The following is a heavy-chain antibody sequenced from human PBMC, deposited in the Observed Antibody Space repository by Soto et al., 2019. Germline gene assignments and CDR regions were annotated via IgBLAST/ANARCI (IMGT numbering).Heavy chain of an antibody. CDR3: AKDFGAEIEYYFDY. J-gene: IGHJ4*02. Sequence: QVQLVESGGGVVQPGRSLRLSCAASGFTFSSYGMHWVRQAPGKGLEWVAVISYDGSNKYYADSVKGRFTISRDNSKNTLYLQMNSLRAEDTAVYYCAKDFGAEIEYYFDYWGQGSLVTVSS. V-gene: IGHV3-30*18. D-gene: IGHD1-26*01. CDR2: ISYDGSNK. CDR1: GFTFSSYG.